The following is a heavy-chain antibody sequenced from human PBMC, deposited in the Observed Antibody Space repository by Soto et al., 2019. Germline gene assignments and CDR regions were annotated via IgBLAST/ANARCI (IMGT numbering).Heavy chain of an antibody. J-gene: IGHJ6*02. D-gene: IGHD3-10*01. CDR2: ISSSSSYI. V-gene: IGHV3-21*01. CDR3: AREGTMVRGVIPHPYYYYGMDV. CDR1: GFTFSSYI. Sequence: GGSLRLSCAASGFTFSSYIMNWVRQAPGKGLEWVSSISSSSSYIYYADSVKGRFTISRDNAKNSLYLQMNSLRAEDTAVYYCAREGTMVRGVIPHPYYYYGMDVWGQGTTVTVSS.